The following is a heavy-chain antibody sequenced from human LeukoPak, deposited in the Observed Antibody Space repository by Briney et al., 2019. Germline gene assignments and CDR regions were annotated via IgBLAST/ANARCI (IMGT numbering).Heavy chain of an antibody. J-gene: IGHJ3*02. D-gene: IGHD3-10*01. CDR3: ARFNLFPYYSFDI. Sequence: SQTLSLTCTVSGGSISSGSYYWSWIRQPAGTGLEWIGRIYTSGSTNYNPSLKSRVTISVDTSKKQFSLQLNSVTAADTALYYCARFNLFPYYSFDIWGQGTMVTVSS. V-gene: IGHV4-61*02. CDR2: IYTSGST. CDR1: GGSISSGSYY.